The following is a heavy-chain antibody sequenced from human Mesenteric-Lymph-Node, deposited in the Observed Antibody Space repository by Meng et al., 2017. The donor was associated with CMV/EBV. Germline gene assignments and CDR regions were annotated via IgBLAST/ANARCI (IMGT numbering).Heavy chain of an antibody. CDR2: INSDGSST. D-gene: IGHD2-2*01. CDR1: GFTFSSYW. V-gene: IGHV3-74*01. Sequence: GESLKISCAASGFTFSSYWMHWVRQAPGKGLVWVSRINSDGSSTSYADSVKGRFTISRDNAKNTLYLQMNSLRAEDTAVYYCARVEGGDIVVVPAATLSDSLITSFDYWGQGTLVTVSS. J-gene: IGHJ4*02. CDR3: ARVEGGDIVVVPAATLSDSLITSFDY.